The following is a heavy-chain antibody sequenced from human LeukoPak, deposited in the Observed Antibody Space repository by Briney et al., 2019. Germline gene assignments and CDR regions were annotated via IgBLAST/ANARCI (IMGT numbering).Heavy chain of an antibody. J-gene: IGHJ4*02. CDR2: INWNGGST. CDR3: VRVGQLVYYFDY. CDR1: GFTFSDYY. D-gene: IGHD5-18*01. Sequence: PGGSLRLSCAASGFTFSDYYMSWVRQAPGKGLEWVSGINWNGGSTGYADSVKGRFTISRDNAKNSLYLQMNSLRAEDTALYYCVRVGQLVYYFDYWGQGTLVTVSS. V-gene: IGHV3-20*04.